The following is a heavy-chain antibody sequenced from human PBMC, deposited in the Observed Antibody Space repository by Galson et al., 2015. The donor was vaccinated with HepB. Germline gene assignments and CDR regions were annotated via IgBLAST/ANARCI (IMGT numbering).Heavy chain of an antibody. J-gene: IGHJ1*01. CDR1: GFDFSSYG. V-gene: IGHV3-48*04. D-gene: IGHD6-13*01. Sequence: SLRLSCAASGFDFSSYGMNWVRQAPGKGLEWVSYITSTSDTIDYADSVKGRFTISRDNAKNTLCLQMNSLRAEDTAVYYCARDTIRQQPVGEIQHWGQGTLVTVSS. CDR3: ARDTIRQQPVGEIQH. CDR2: ITSTSDTI.